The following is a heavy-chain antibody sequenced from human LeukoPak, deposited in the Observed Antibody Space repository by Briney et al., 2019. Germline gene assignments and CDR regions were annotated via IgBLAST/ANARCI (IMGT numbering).Heavy chain of an antibody. D-gene: IGHD3-22*01. V-gene: IGHV4-39*01. CDR3: ASGIVVVLDAFDI. Sequence: SETLSLTCTVSGGSISSSSYSWGWIRQPPGKGLEWIGSIYYSGSTYYNPSLKSRVTISVDTSENQFSLKLSSVTAADTAVYYCASGIVVVLDAFDIWGQGTMVTVSS. CDR1: GGSISSSSYS. J-gene: IGHJ3*02. CDR2: IYYSGST.